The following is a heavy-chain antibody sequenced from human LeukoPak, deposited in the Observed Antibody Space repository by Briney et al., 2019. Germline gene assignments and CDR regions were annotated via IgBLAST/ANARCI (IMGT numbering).Heavy chain of an antibody. CDR2: IYYSGST. J-gene: IGHJ6*03. CDR3: ARAISGVVTDNYYYYYMDV. D-gene: IGHD3-3*01. Sequence: PSETLSLTCTVSGGSISSSSYYWGWIRQPPGKGLEWIGSIYYSGSTYYNPSLKSRVTISVDTSKNQFSLKLSSVTAADTAVYYCARAISGVVTDNYYYYYMDVWGKGTTVTVSS. CDR1: GGSISSSSYY. V-gene: IGHV4-39*07.